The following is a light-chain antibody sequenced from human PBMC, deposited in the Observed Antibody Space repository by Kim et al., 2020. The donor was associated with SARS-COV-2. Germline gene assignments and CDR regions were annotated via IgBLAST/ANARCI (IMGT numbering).Light chain of an antibody. CDR3: QQYNTWLIT. J-gene: IGKJ5*01. Sequence: VAPGERAALSCRASRSVSTSLAWYHQQPGQAPRLLIYGASTRATGIPARFSGSGSGTEFTITISSLQSEDFAVYYCQQYNTWLITFGQGTRLEIK. CDR1: RSVSTS. V-gene: IGKV3D-15*01. CDR2: GAS.